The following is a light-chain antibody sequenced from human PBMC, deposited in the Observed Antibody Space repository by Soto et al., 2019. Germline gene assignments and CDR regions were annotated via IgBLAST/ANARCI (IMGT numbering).Light chain of an antibody. J-gene: IGKJ4*01. CDR3: QQTYSAPLT. V-gene: IGKV1-39*01. CDR2: AAS. Sequence: DIQMTQSPASLSASVGDRVTISCRASQSISSYLNWYQQKPGKAPDLLIYAASTWQSGVPSRFSGGGSGTDFTLTITNLRPEDFATYYCQQTYSAPLTFGGGTTVEI. CDR1: QSISSY.